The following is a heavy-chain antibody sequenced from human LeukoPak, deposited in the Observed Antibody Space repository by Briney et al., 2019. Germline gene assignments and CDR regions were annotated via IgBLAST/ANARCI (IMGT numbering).Heavy chain of an antibody. J-gene: IGHJ4*02. CDR1: GGTFSSYA. Sequence: SVKVSCKASGGTFSSYAISWVRQAPGQGLEWMGGIIPIFGTANYAQKFQGRVTITADKSTSTAYMELSSLRSEDTAVYYCARSDDYGDSTSSDYWGQGTLVTVSS. CDR3: ARSDDYGDSTSSDY. V-gene: IGHV1-69*06. CDR2: IIPIFGTA. D-gene: IGHD4-17*01.